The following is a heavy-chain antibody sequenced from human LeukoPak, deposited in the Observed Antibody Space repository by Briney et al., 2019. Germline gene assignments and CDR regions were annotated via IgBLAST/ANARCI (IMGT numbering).Heavy chain of an antibody. D-gene: IGHD6-13*01. CDR1: GGSFSGYY. J-gene: IGHJ4*02. CDR2: INHSGSI. CDR3: AIHPSSSWYHFDY. V-gene: IGHV4-34*01. Sequence: SETLSLTCAVFGGSFSGYYWSWVRQPPGKGLEWIGEINHSGSIKFNPSLKSRVIISVDTSKNQLSLQLSSVTAADTAVYYCAIHPSSSWYHFDYWGQGTLVTVSS.